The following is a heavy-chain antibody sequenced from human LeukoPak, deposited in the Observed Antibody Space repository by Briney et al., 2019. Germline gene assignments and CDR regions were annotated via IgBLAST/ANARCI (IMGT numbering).Heavy chain of an antibody. CDR1: GYTFTSYV. D-gene: IGHD2-2*01. CDR3: ARGVPEAFVVPAFDI. V-gene: IGHV1-18*01. J-gene: IGHJ3*02. CDR2: ISAYNGNT. Sequence: PGASVKVSYKASGYTFTSYVISWVRQAPGQGLEWMGWISAYNGNTNYAQKLQGRVTMTTETSTSTAYMDLRSLRSDDTAVYYCARGVPEAFVVPAFDIWGQGTMVTVSS.